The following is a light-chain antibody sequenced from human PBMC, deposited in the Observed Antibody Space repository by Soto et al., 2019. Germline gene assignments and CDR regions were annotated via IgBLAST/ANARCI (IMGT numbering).Light chain of an antibody. Sequence: EIVMTQSPATLSVSPGGRATLSCRASQTVSSYLAWYQQKPGQAPRLLIYGASTRATGIPDRFSGGGSGTDFTLTISSLEPEDFAVYYCQQRSNWPITFGQGTRLEIK. J-gene: IGKJ5*01. CDR2: GAS. CDR3: QQRSNWPIT. V-gene: IGKV3-11*01. CDR1: QTVSSY.